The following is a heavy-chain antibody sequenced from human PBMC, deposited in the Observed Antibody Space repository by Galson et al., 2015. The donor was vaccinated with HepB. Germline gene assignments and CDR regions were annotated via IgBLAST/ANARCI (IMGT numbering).Heavy chain of an antibody. J-gene: IGHJ5*02. Sequence: SVKVSCKASGYTFTSYGISWVRQAPGQGLEWMGWISAYNGNTNYARKLQGRVTMTTDTSTSTAYMELRSLRSDDTAVYYCARDDLSYCSSTSCLNNWFDPWGQGTLVTVSS. CDR1: GYTFTSYG. CDR3: ARDDLSYCSSTSCLNNWFDP. V-gene: IGHV1-18*01. D-gene: IGHD2-2*01. CDR2: ISAYNGNT.